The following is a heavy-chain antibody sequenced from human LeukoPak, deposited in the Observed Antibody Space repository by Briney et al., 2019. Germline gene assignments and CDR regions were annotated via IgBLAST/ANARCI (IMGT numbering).Heavy chain of an antibody. CDR2: ISGSGGST. CDR1: GFTFSSYA. D-gene: IGHD3-9*01. CDR3: AKDLTRGALDI. V-gene: IGHV3-23*01. Sequence: GGSLRLSCAASGFTFSSYAMSWVRQAPGKGLEWVSTISGSGGSTHYADSVKGRFTIPRDNSKKTLYLQMNSLRAEDTAVYYCAKDLTRGALDIWDQGTMVTVSS. J-gene: IGHJ3*02.